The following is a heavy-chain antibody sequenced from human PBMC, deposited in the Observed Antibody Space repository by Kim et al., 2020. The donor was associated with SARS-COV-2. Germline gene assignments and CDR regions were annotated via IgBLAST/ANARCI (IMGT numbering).Heavy chain of an antibody. CDR1: GDRLASYSVA. CDR3: ARSSDSWGFDF. V-gene: IGHV6-1*01. D-gene: IGHD3-16*01. Sequence: SQTLSLTCGISGDRLASYSVAWNWIRQSPSRGLEWLGRTYYRSRWFSEYADSVKSRISIDADSSKDQFSLHLNSVTPEDSAIYYCARSSDSWGFDFGGEGTVVSV. CDR2: TYYRSRWFS. J-gene: IGHJ4*02.